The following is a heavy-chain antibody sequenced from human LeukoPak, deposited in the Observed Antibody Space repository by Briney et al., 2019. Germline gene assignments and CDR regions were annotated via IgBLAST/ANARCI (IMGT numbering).Heavy chain of an antibody. CDR2: ISAYNGNT. CDR1: GYTFTSYG. CDR3: ARVPDIVVVPAAKETGPDWFDP. V-gene: IGHV1-18*01. D-gene: IGHD2-2*01. J-gene: IGHJ5*02. Sequence: ASVKVSCKASGYTFTSYGISWVRQAPGQGLEWMGWISAYNGNTNYAQKLQGRVTMTTDTSTSTAYMELRSLRSDDTAVYYCARVPDIVVVPAAKETGPDWFDPWGQGTLVTVSS.